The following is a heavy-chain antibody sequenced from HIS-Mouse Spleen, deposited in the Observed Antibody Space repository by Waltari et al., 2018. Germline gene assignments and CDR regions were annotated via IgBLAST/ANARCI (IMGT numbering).Heavy chain of an antibody. CDR2: IYHSGST. Sequence: QVQLQESGPGLVKPSETLSLTCTVSGYSISSGYYWGWIRQPPGKGLEWIGSIYHSGSTYYNPSLKSRVTISVDTSKNQFSLKLSSVTAADTAVYYCARVTSYYYYGMDVWGQGTTVTVSS. CDR1: GYSISSGYY. CDR3: ARVTSYYYYGMDV. V-gene: IGHV4-38-2*02. J-gene: IGHJ6*02.